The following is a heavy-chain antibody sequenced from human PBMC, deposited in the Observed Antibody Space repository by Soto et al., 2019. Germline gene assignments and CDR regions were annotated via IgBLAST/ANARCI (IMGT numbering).Heavy chain of an antibody. J-gene: IGHJ4*02. CDR2: IFPFFGSA. V-gene: IGHV1-69*05. Sequence: ASVKVSCKASGGTFSNCAISWVRQAPGQGLQWMGGIFPFFGSAKYAQNFQGRVTIITDESTSTAYMELSSLRSEDTAVYYCALGPVADFPFDYWGQGTLVTVSS. CDR1: GGTFSNCA. D-gene: IGHD6-19*01. CDR3: ALGPVADFPFDY.